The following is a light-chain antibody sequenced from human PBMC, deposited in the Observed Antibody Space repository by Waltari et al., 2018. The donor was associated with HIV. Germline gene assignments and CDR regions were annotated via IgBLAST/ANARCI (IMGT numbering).Light chain of an antibody. J-gene: IGLJ2*01. Sequence: QSALTQPPSASGSPGQSVTISCTGTSSDVGAYKYVSWFQQHPGKAPNLMIYDVTKRPSGVPDRFSGSKSGNTASLTVSGLQAEDEADYYCASHAGSKDVFGGGTRLTVL. CDR1: SSDVGAYKY. CDR2: DVT. V-gene: IGLV2-8*01. CDR3: ASHAGSKDV.